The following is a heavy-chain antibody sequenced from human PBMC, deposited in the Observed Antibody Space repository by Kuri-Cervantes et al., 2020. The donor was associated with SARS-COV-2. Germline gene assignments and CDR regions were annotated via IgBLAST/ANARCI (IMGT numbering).Heavy chain of an antibody. V-gene: IGHV4-4*07. D-gene: IGHD6-13*01. J-gene: IGHJ6*03. CDR1: GGSISSYY. CDR2: IYTSGST. Sequence: SETLSLTCTVSGGSISSYYWSWIRQPAGEGLEWIGRIYTSGSTNYNPSLKSRVTMSVDTSKNQFSLKLSSVTAADTAVYYCARDAGQQQLPRGYYYYYMDVWGKGTTVTVSS. CDR3: ARDAGQQQLPRGYYYYYMDV.